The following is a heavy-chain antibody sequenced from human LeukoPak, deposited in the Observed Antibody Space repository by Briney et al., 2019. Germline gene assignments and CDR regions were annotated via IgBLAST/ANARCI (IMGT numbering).Heavy chain of an antibody. V-gene: IGHV4-34*01. CDR2: INHSGST. CDR1: GGSFSGYY. D-gene: IGHD5-12*01. CDR3: ARDEAEYGGYPFGY. J-gene: IGHJ4*02. Sequence: SETLSLTCAVYGGSFSGYYWSWIRQPPGKGLEWIGEINHSGSTNYNPSLKSRVTIPVDTSKNQFSLKLSSVTAADTAVYYCARDEAEYGGYPFGYWGQGTLVTVSS.